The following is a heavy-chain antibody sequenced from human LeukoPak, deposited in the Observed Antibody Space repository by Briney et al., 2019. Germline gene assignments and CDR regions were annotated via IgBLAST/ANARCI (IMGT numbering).Heavy chain of an antibody. V-gene: IGHV4-34*01. D-gene: IGHD3-10*01. CDR2: VNHSGST. Sequence: SETLSLTCAVSGESFSGHYWSWIRQTPGKGLEWIGEVNHSGSTNYNPSLKSRVTISIDTSKNQFSLKLSSVTAADTAVYYCARGGYYGSGNDFRFDPWGQGTLVTVSS. J-gene: IGHJ5*02. CDR3: ARGGYYGSGNDFRFDP. CDR1: GESFSGHY.